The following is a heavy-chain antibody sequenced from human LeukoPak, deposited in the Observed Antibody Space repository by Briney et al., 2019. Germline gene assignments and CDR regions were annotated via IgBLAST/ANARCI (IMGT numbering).Heavy chain of an antibody. Sequence: PGGSLRLSCTASGFTFSTYWMSWVRQAPGKGLEWVANTRKDGSEKYYVDSVKGRFTISRDNAKNSLYLQMNSLRAEDTAVYYCAREPAGHYYGSGSSFDYWGQGTLVTVSS. CDR3: AREPAGHYYGSGSSFDY. J-gene: IGHJ4*02. V-gene: IGHV3-7*01. CDR2: TRKDGSEK. D-gene: IGHD3-10*01. CDR1: GFTFSTYW.